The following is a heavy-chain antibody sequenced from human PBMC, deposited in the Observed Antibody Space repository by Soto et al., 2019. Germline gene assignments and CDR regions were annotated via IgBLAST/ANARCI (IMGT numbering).Heavy chain of an antibody. CDR2: INHSGST. D-gene: IGHD3-3*01. CDR3: ARGGLRAYDFWSGYSSTMNYYYYYGMDV. V-gene: IGHV4-34*01. J-gene: IGHJ6*02. Sequence: QVQLQQWGAGLLKPSETLSLTCAVYGGSFSGYYWSWIRQPPGKGLEWIGEINHSGSTNYNPSLKSRVTISVDTSKNQFSLKLSSVTAADTAVYYCARGGLRAYDFWSGYSSTMNYYYYYGMDVWGQGTTVTVSS. CDR1: GGSFSGYY.